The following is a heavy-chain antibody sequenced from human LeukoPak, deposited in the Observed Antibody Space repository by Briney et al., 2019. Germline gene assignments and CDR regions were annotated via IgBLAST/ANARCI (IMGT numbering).Heavy chain of an antibody. CDR1: GFTFSSYA. V-gene: IGHV3-23*01. Sequence: GGSLRLSCAASGFTFSSYAMSWVRQAPEKGLEWVSIISGSGGSAYYADSVEGRFTISRDNSKNTLFLQMNSLRAEDTALYYCAKSPGVSVAAADTGIFDYWGQGTLVTVSS. CDR2: ISGSGGSA. J-gene: IGHJ4*02. D-gene: IGHD6-13*01. CDR3: AKSPGVSVAAADTGIFDY.